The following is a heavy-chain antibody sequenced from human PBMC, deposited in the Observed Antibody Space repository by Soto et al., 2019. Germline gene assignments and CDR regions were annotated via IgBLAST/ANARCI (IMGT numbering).Heavy chain of an antibody. CDR1: GFTFSSHW. V-gene: IGHV3-74*01. J-gene: IGHJ4*02. CDR3: ARDGDGAGADFDY. D-gene: IGHD2-8*02. CDR2: IKRDGSIT. Sequence: EVQVVESGGGLVQPGGSLRLSCVASGFTFSSHWMYWVRQSPGKGLVWVSRIKRDGSITTYADSVKGRFTISRDNAKNTVYLQMHSLRVEDTAVYYCARDGDGAGADFDYWGQGTLVSVTS.